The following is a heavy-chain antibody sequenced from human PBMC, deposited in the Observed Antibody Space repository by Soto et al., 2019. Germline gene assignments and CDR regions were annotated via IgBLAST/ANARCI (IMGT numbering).Heavy chain of an antibody. CDR3: ARGVVITTELDY. D-gene: IGHD3-22*01. Sequence: QVQLQESGPGLVKPSQTLSLTCTVSGGSISSGGYYWSWIRQHPGKGLEWIGYIYYSGSTYYNPSRQRRXXIXVXXCKHQFSLKLSSVTAADTAVYYCARGVVITTELDYWGQGTLVTVSS. CDR1: GGSISSGGYY. CDR2: IYYSGST. V-gene: IGHV4-31*03. J-gene: IGHJ4*02.